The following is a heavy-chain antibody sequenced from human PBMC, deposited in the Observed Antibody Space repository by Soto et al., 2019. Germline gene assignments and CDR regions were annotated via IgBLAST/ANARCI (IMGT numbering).Heavy chain of an antibody. V-gene: IGHV3-30*18. Sequence: PGGSLRVSWAASGFTFSSYAMHWVRQAPGKGLEWVAIMSYDGNNQYYADSVKGRFTISRDNFKNTLHLQMNSLRAEDTAVYYCAKALGELSPESFDYWGQGILVTVSS. CDR1: GFTFSSYA. CDR2: MSYDGNNQ. D-gene: IGHD3-16*02. CDR3: AKALGELSPESFDY. J-gene: IGHJ4*02.